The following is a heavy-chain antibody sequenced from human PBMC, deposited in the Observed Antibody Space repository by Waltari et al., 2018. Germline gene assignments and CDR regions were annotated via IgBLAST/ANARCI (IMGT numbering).Heavy chain of an antibody. V-gene: IGHV3-23*01. J-gene: IGHJ4*02. CDR1: GVIFTSND. CDR2: ISGSGGNT. D-gene: IGHD4-17*01. Sequence: EVQLLESGGTLVQPGGSLRVSCAASGVIFTSNDFSWVRQAPGKGLEWVSSISGSGGNTYYAESVRGRFTISRDNSKNTVFLQMNSLRVDDTAIYYCARDPLNDYGGWDDYWGQGTLVTVSS. CDR3: ARDPLNDYGGWDDY.